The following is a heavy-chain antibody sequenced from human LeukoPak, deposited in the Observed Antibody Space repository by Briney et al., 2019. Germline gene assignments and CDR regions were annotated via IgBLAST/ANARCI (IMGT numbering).Heavy chain of an antibody. CDR2: INQDGREK. D-gene: IGHD5-18*01. Sequence: GGSLRLSCAASGFTFSRYWMSWVRKAPGKGLEWLANINQDGREKYYVDSVKGRFTISRDNAKNSLYLQMNSLRAEDTAVYYCARSVRDEQFYRSWGYSYGYYFDYWGQGTLVTVSS. J-gene: IGHJ4*02. CDR3: ARSVRDEQFYRSWGYSYGYYFDY. V-gene: IGHV3-7*01. CDR1: GFTFSRYW.